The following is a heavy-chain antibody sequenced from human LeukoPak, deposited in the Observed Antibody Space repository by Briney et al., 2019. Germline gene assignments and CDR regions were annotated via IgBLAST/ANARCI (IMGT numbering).Heavy chain of an antibody. CDR3: AKAGGSYLFDY. J-gene: IGHJ4*02. CDR2: ISGSGGST. Sequence: GGSLRLSCAASGFTFSSYSMNWVRQAPGKGLEWVSAISGSGGSTYYADSVKGRFTISRDNSKNTLYLQMNSLRAEDTAVYYCAKAGGSYLFDYWGQGTLVTVSS. CDR1: GFTFSSYS. V-gene: IGHV3-23*01. D-gene: IGHD1-26*01.